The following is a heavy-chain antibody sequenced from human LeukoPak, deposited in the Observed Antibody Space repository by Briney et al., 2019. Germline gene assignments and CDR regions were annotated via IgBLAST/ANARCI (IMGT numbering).Heavy chain of an antibody. V-gene: IGHV3-43*02. J-gene: IGHJ4*02. CDR2: ISGDGGST. D-gene: IGHD6-19*01. CDR3: AKDQQWPARYYFDY. Sequence: GGSLRLSCAASGFTFDDYAMHWVRQAPGKGLEWVSLISGDGGSTYYADSVKGRFTISRDNSKNTLYLQMNSLRAEDTAVYYCAKDQQWPARYYFDYWGQGTLVTVSS. CDR1: GFTFDDYA.